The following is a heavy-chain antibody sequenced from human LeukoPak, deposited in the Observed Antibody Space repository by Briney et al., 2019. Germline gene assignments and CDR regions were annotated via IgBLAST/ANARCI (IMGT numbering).Heavy chain of an antibody. CDR1: GGSISSGSYY. V-gene: IGHV4-39*01. D-gene: IGHD1-26*01. J-gene: IGHJ4*02. Sequence: SETLSLTCAVSGGSISSGSYYWGWIRQPPGKGLEWIGSIYYTGSTYYNPSLKSRVTISVDTSKNQFSLNLSSVTAADTAVYYCARHGTLGSTTYPLDYWGQGTLVTVSS. CDR2: IYYTGST. CDR3: ARHGTLGSTTYPLDY.